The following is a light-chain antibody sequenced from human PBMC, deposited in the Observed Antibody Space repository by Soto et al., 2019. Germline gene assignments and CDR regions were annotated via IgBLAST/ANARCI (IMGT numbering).Light chain of an antibody. J-gene: IGKJ1*01. CDR3: QQYYSSPWT. CDR1: QSIFFSSKNKTS. V-gene: IGKV4-1*01. CDR2: WAS. Sequence: DFVLTQSPDSLAVSLGERATINCMSSQSIFFSSKNKTSLAWYQQNPRQPPKLLIYWASMREAGVPDRFSGSGSGTDFTLSISSLQAEYGAVYFCQQYYSSPWTFGQGTKVEI.